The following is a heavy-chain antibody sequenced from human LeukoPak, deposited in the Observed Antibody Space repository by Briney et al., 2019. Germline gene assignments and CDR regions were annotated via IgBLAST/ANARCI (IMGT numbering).Heavy chain of an antibody. V-gene: IGHV4-39*07. CDR3: ARRRVRGVIPRYNWFDP. D-gene: IGHD3-10*01. CDR1: GDSISSDNYS. Sequence: PSETLSLTCTVSGDSISSDNYSWGWIRQPPGKGLEWIGSFSYSGNTYYNPSLKSRVTISLDTSKNQFSLKLSSVTAADTAVYYCARRRVRGVIPRYNWFDPWGQGTLVTVSS. CDR2: FSYSGNT. J-gene: IGHJ5*02.